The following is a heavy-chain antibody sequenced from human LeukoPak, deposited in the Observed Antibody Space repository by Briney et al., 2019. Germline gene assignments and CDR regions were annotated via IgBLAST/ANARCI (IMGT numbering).Heavy chain of an antibody. V-gene: IGHV3-23*01. CDR3: AKHRDNGDSSGYHDFDF. J-gene: IGHJ4*02. CDR2: ISNYGGTI. D-gene: IGHD3-22*01. Sequence: GGSLRLSCAASGFTFSCCAMTWVRQAPGRGLEWVSTISNYGGTIYYADSVKGRFTISRDNSKNTLYLQMSSLRAEDTAVYYCAKHRDNGDSSGYHDFDFWGQGTLVTVSS. CDR1: GFTFSCCA.